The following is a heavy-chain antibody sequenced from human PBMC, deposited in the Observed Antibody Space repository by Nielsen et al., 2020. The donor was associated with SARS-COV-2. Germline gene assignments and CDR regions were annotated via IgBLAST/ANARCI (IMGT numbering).Heavy chain of an antibody. V-gene: IGHV6-1*01. CDR2: TYYRSKWYN. CDR3: ARDRGPYIVVVTAVRGFDY. J-gene: IGHJ4*02. D-gene: IGHD2-21*02. Sequence: WIRQSPSRGLEWLGRTYYRSKWYNDYAVSVKSRITINPDTSKNQFSLQLNSVTPEDTAVYYCARDRGPYIVVVTAVRGFDYWGQGTPVTVSS.